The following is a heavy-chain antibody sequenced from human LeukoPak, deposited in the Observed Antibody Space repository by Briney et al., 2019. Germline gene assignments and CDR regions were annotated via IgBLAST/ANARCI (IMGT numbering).Heavy chain of an antibody. Sequence: SETLSLTCTVSGGSINSTNYYWGWIRQPPGKGLEWIANIYYSGSIYNNPSLKSRVTISVDTSKNQFSLKLSSVTAADTAVYYCARLRGYTSSRAHNYSYYYNMDVWGKGTTVTVSS. J-gene: IGHJ6*03. D-gene: IGHD6-13*01. CDR1: GGSINSTNYY. CDR2: IYYSGSI. V-gene: IGHV4-39*01. CDR3: ARLRGYTSSRAHNYSYYYNMDV.